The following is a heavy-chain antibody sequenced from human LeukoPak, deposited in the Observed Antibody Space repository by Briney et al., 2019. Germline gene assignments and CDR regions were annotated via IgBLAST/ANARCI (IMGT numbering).Heavy chain of an antibody. CDR1: GYTFTIYD. Sequence: ASVKVSFKASGYTFTIYDINWVRQATGQGVEWMGWMNPNSGNTGYTQKFQGRVTMTRNTSISTAYMELSSLRSEDTAVYYCARSNLRSGFTSPIRYWGQGTLVTVSS. CDR3: ARSNLRSGFTSPIRY. V-gene: IGHV1-8*01. D-gene: IGHD3-3*01. CDR2: MNPNSGNT. J-gene: IGHJ4*02.